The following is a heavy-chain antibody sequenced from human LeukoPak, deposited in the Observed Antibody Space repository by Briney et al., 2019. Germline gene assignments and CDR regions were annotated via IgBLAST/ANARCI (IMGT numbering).Heavy chain of an antibody. CDR2: IYSGGST. D-gene: IGHD1-26*01. J-gene: IGHJ2*01. CDR1: GFTVSSNY. Sequence: GGSLRLSCAASGFTVSSNYMSWVRQAPGKGLEWVSVIYSGGSTYYADSVKGRFTISRDNAKNTVYLEMNSLRVEDTAVYYCTRGDIGSPDLWGRGTLVTVSS. CDR3: TRGDIGSPDL. V-gene: IGHV3-66*01.